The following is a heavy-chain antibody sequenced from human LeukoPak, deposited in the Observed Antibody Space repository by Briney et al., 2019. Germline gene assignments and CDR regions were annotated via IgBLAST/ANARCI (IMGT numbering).Heavy chain of an antibody. CDR1: GYTFTSYA. CDR2: INAGNGNT. Sequence: ASVKVSCKASGYTFTSYAMHWVRQAPGQRLEWMGWINAGNGNTKYSQKFQGRVTITRDTSASTAYMELSSLRSEDTAVYYCARVPIIAAVGTEHFDYWGQGTLVTVSS. J-gene: IGHJ4*02. CDR3: ARVPIIAAVGTEHFDY. V-gene: IGHV1-3*01. D-gene: IGHD6-13*01.